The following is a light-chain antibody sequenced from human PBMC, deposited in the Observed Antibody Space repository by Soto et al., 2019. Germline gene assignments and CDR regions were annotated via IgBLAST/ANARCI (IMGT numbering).Light chain of an antibody. CDR2: DVS. Sequence: QSVLTQPASVSGSPGQSITISCTGTSSDVGGYKYVSWYQHHPGKAPKLMIYDVSNRPSGVSNRFSGSKSGNTASLTISGLQADDEADYSCSSSSSSGTGVFGTGTKVTV. CDR3: SSSSSSGTGV. J-gene: IGLJ1*01. CDR1: SSDVGGYKY. V-gene: IGLV2-14*03.